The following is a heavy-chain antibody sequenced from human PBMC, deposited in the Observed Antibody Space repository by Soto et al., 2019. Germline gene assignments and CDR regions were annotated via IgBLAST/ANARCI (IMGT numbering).Heavy chain of an antibody. CDR1: GFTLSSYG. CDR3: ASDYSSTGYGLNY. D-gene: IGHD6-25*01. Sequence: QVQLVESGGGVVQPGLSLRLSCEASGFTLSSYGMHWVRQAPGKGLEWVAVIWYDGTKGFYADSVKGRFTISRDNSKNPLYLHMMSLRAEDTSLYYCASDYSSTGYGLNYWGHGSLVTVYS. CDR2: IWYDGTKG. J-gene: IGHJ4*01. V-gene: IGHV3-33*01.